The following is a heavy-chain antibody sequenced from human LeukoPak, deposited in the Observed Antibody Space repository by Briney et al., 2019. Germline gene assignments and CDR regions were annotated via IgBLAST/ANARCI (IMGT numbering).Heavy chain of an antibody. CDR1: GFTFSSYA. CDR3: AKAFYGLPIFYFDY. Sequence: GGSLRLSCAASGFTFSSYAMSWVRQAPGKGLEWVSAISGSGGSTYYADSVKGRFTIPRDNPKNTLYLQMNSLRAEDTAVYYCAKAFYGLPIFYFDYWGQGTLVTVSS. V-gene: IGHV3-23*01. CDR2: ISGSGGST. J-gene: IGHJ4*02. D-gene: IGHD2/OR15-2a*01.